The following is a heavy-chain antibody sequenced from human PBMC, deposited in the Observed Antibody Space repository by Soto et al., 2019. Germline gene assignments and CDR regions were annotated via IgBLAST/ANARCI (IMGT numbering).Heavy chain of an antibody. CDR1: GFTFSSYG. D-gene: IGHD1-26*01. CDR3: AKSPQWVAKGGMDV. CDR2: IPNDGIKK. J-gene: IGHJ6*02. Sequence: QVQLVESGGGVVQPGGSLRLSCAASGFTFSSYGVHWVRQAPGKGLEWVAVIPNDGIKKNYGESAKGRFTISRDNSKNTLYLQMTSLRTEDTAVYYCAKSPQWVAKGGMDVWGQGTTVTVSS. V-gene: IGHV3-30*18.